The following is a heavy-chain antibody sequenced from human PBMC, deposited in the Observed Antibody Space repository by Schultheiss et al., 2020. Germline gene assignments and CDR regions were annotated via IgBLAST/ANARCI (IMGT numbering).Heavy chain of an antibody. V-gene: IGHV4-31*03. CDR1: GGSISSGGYY. CDR2: IYYSGST. J-gene: IGHJ4*02. Sequence: SQTLSLTCTVSGGSISSGGYYWSWIRQHPGKGLEWIGYIYYSGSTNYNPSLKSRVTMSVDTSKNQFSLKLSSVTAADTAVYYCARDDGVVAATYFDYWGQGTLVTVSS. D-gene: IGHD2-15*01. CDR3: ARDDGVVAATYFDY.